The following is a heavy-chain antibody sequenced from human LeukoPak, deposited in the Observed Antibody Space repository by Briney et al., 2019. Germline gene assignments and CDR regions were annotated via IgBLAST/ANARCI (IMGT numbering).Heavy chain of an antibody. D-gene: IGHD6-19*01. V-gene: IGHV1-46*01. CDR2: INPSGGST. J-gene: IGHJ4*02. CDR1: GYTFSSYY. CDR3: ARFAVHRRLTVAGQFGLDY. Sequence: ASVKVSCKASGYTFSSYYMQWVRQAPGQGLEWMGIINPSGGSTNYAQKFQGRVTMTTDTSTSTVYMELSSLRSEDTAVYYCARFAVHRRLTVAGQFGLDYWGQGTLVTVSS.